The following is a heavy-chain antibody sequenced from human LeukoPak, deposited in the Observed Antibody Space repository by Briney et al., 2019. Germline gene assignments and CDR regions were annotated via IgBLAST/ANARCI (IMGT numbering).Heavy chain of an antibody. Sequence: PGGSLRLSCAASGFTFSSYAMSWARQAPGKGLEWVSGISSSGSGGNTYYADSVKGRFTISRDNSKNTLYLQMNSLRAEDTAVYYCARDQQYYDFWSGYVGEAMNYFDYWGQGTLVTVSS. D-gene: IGHD3-3*01. CDR3: ARDQQYYDFWSGYVGEAMNYFDY. V-gene: IGHV3-23*01. J-gene: IGHJ4*02. CDR1: GFTFSSYA. CDR2: ISSSGSGGNT.